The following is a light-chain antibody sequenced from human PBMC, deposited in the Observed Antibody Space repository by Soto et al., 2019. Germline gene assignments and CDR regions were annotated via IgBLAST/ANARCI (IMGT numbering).Light chain of an antibody. CDR2: EAF. CDR3: QENYSPLLA. J-gene: IGKJ4*01. CDR1: QNIGNY. Sequence: DIQMTQSPSSLSASVGDTVTITCRASQNIGNYLSWYQQKPGEAPRLLIYEAFTFQIGVPSRFSGSSIGTEFTLTISDLQPDDFATYHGQENYSPLLAFGGGTMVDLK. V-gene: IGKV1-39*01.